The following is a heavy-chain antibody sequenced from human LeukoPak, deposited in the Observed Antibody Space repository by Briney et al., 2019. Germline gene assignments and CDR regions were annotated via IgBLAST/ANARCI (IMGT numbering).Heavy chain of an antibody. J-gene: IGHJ6*02. CDR1: GGTFSSCA. V-gene: IGHV1-69*04. D-gene: IGHD6-13*01. Sequence: SVKVSCKASGGTFSSCAISWVRQAPGQGLEWMGRIIPIRGIANYAQKFQGRVTITADKSTSTAYMELSSLRSEDTAVYYCARRRIAAAGYYYYGMDVWGQGTTVTVSS. CDR2: IIPIRGIA. CDR3: ARRRIAAAGYYYYGMDV.